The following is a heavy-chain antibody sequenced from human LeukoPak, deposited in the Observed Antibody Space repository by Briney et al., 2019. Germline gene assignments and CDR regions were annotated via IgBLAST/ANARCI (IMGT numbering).Heavy chain of an antibody. CDR1: GGSISSYY. CDR3: ARHGLARLMGGSYYFDY. D-gene: IGHD1-26*01. V-gene: IGHV4-4*09. CDR2: IYTSGST. Sequence: SETLSLTCTVSGGSISSYYWSWIRQPPGKGLEWIGYIYTSGSTNYNPSLKSRVTISVDTSKNQFPLKLSSVTAADTAVYYCARHGLARLMGGSYYFDYWGQGTLVTVSS. J-gene: IGHJ4*02.